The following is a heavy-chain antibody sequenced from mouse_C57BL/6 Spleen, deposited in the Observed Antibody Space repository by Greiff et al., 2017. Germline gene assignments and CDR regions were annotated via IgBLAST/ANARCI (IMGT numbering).Heavy chain of an antibody. CDR1: GYTFTSYW. CDR2: IDPSDSYT. CDR3: ARWESWFAY. D-gene: IGHD4-1*01. Sequence: QVQLKQPGAELVRPGTSVKLSCKASGYTFTSYWMHWVKQRPGQGLEWIGVIDPSDSYTNYNQKFKGKATLTVDTSSSTAYMQLSSLTSEDSAVXYCARWESWFAYWGQGTLVTVSA. J-gene: IGHJ3*01. V-gene: IGHV1-59*01.